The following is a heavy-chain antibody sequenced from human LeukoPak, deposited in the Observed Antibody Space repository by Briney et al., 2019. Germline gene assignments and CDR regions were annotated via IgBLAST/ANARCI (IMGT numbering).Heavy chain of an antibody. D-gene: IGHD4-17*01. V-gene: IGHV4-61*08. J-gene: IGHJ5*02. CDR2: IYYSGST. Sequence: SQTLSLTCTVSGGSISSGDYYWSWIRQPPGKGLEWIGYIYYSGSTNYNPSLKSRVTISVDTSKNQFSLKLSSVTAADTAVYYCARHRGGYGDYLFNWFDPWGQGTLVTVSS. CDR1: GGSISSGDYY. CDR3: ARHRGGYGDYLFNWFDP.